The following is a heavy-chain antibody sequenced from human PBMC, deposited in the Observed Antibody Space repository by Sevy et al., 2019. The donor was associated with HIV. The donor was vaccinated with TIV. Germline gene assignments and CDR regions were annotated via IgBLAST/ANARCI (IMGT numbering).Heavy chain of an antibody. V-gene: IGHV3-30*04. D-gene: IGHD1-7*01. CDR2: ISYDGSNK. CDR1: GFTFSSYA. J-gene: IGHJ4*02. CDR3: ARAGDWNYGDYFDY. Sequence: GGSLRLSCAASGFTFSSYAMHWVHQAPGKGLEWVAVISYDGSNKYYADSVKGRFTISRDNSKNTLYLQMNSLRAEDTAVYYCARAGDWNYGDYFDYWGQGTLVTVSS.